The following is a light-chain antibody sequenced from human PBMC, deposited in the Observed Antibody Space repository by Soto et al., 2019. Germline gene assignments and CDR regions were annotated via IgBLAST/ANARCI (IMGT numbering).Light chain of an antibody. CDR1: QRLSASD. J-gene: IGKJ5*01. CDR2: GVS. CDR3: QQYGSSPLIT. V-gene: IGKV3-20*01. Sequence: EIVLTQSPCTLSLSPGQRSTVSCMSIQRLSASDIAWYQQKPGQAPKFLIYGVSSRATGIPDRFSGSGSGTDFTLTISRLEPEDFAVYHCQQYGSSPLITFGQGTRLETK.